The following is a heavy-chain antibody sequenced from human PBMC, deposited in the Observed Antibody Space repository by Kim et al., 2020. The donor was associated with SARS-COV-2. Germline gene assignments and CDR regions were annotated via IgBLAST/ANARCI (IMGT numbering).Heavy chain of an antibody. CDR3: ARAQYGGYDHYYYYYGMDV. Sequence: GGSLRLSCAASGFTVSSNYMSWVRQAPGKGLEWVSVIYSGGSTYYADSVKGRFTISRDNSKNTLYLQMNSLRAEDTAVYYCARAQYGGYDHYYYYYGMDVWGQGTTVTVSS. V-gene: IGHV3-53*01. CDR1: GFTVSSNY. CDR2: IYSGGST. J-gene: IGHJ6*02. D-gene: IGHD5-12*01.